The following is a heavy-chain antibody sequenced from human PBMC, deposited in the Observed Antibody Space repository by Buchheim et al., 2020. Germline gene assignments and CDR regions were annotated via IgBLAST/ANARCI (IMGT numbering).Heavy chain of an antibody. Sequence: QVQLQESGPGLVKPSQTLSLTCTVSGGSISSGSYYWSWIRQPAGKGLEWIGRIYTSGSTNYNPSLKSRVTISVDTSKNQFSLKLSSVTAADTAVYYCARVVGYCSGGSCTYFDYWGQGTL. CDR1: GGSISSGSYY. D-gene: IGHD2-15*01. V-gene: IGHV4-61*02. J-gene: IGHJ4*02. CDR3: ARVVGYCSGGSCTYFDY. CDR2: IYTSGST.